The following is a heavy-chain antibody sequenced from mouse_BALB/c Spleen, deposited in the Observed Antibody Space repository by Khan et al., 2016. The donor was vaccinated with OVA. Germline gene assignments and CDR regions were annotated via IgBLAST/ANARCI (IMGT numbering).Heavy chain of an antibody. J-gene: IGHJ3*01. Sequence: EVELVESGGDLVRPGGSLTLSCAASGFSFSSYSMSWVRQTPDKRLEWVATISSGGDYTYYPDSVKGRFTISRDNAKNTLYLHMSSLKSEDTAIYYCASHLTGSFAYWGQGTLVTVSA. CDR2: ISSGGDYT. D-gene: IGHD4-1*01. V-gene: IGHV5-6*01. CDR3: ASHLTGSFAY. CDR1: GFSFSSYS.